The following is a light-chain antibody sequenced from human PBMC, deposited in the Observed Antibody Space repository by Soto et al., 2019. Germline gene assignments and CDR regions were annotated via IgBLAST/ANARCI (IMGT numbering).Light chain of an antibody. CDR3: QQYNNWTPLT. J-gene: IGKJ4*01. V-gene: IGKV3-15*01. CDR1: QSVSSN. CDR2: GAS. Sequence: EIVMTQSPATLSVSPGERATLSCRASQSVSSNLAWYQQKPGQAPRLLIYGASTRDTGIPARFSGSGSGTEFTLNIGSLQSEDFAVYCCQQYNNWTPLTFGGGTKVEIK.